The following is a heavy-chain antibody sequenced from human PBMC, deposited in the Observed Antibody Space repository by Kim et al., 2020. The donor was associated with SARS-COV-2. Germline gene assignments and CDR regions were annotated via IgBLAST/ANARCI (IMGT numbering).Heavy chain of an antibody. D-gene: IGHD6-19*01. CDR2: ISYDGSNK. CDR3: AKVRYSSRVHDAFDI. CDR1: GFTFSSYG. J-gene: IGHJ3*02. V-gene: IGHV3-30*18. Sequence: GGSLRLSCAASGFTFSSYGMHWVRQAPGKGLEWVAVISYDGSNKYYADSVKGRFTISRDNSKNTLYLQMNSLRAEDTAVYYCAKVRYSSRVHDAFDIWGQGTMVTVSS.